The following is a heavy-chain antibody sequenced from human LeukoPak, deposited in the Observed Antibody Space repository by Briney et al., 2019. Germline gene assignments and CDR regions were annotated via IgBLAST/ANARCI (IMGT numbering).Heavy chain of an antibody. CDR3: ASRPLLSSAAAESPGAFDI. D-gene: IGHD6-13*01. CDR1: GYSFTSYW. J-gene: IGHJ3*02. V-gene: IGHV5-51*01. CDR2: IYPGDSDT. Sequence: GESLKISFQGSGYSFTSYWIGWVRQMPGKGLEWMGIIYPGDSDTRYSPSFQGQVTISADKSISTAYLQWSSLKASDTAMYYCASRPLLSSAAAESPGAFDIWGQGTMVTVSS.